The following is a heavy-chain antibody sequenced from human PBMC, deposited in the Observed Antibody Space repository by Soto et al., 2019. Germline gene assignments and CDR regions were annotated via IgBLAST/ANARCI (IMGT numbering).Heavy chain of an antibody. CDR1: GFTFGDYA. D-gene: IGHD5-18*01. V-gene: IGHV3-49*03. CDR2: SRSKAYGGTT. CDR3: TRGASGYDYYYYYYMDV. J-gene: IGHJ6*03. Sequence: PGGSLRLSCTASGFTFGDYAMSWFRQAPGKGLEWVVFSRSKAYGGTTEYAASVKGRFTISRDDSKSIAYLQMNSLKTEDTVVYYCTRGASGYDYYYYYYMDVWGKGTTVTVSS.